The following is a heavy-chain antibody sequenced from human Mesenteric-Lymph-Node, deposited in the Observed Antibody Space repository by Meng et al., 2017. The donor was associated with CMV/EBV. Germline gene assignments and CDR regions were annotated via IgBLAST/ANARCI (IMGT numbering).Heavy chain of an antibody. Sequence: GESLKISCLASGFTFRTYDMHWVRQATGKGLEWVSGIDTAGDTHYPGSVKGRFTISRENAKNSLYLQMNSLKAGDTAVYYCAKPTSLGSWGGDYYYYYGMDVWGQGTTVTVSS. CDR2: IDTAGDT. J-gene: IGHJ6*02. V-gene: IGHV3-13*01. CDR3: AKPTSLGSWGGDYYYYYGMDV. CDR1: GFTFRTYD. D-gene: IGHD7-27*01.